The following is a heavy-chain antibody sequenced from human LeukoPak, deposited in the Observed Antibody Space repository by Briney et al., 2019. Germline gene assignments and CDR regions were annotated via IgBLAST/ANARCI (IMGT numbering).Heavy chain of an antibody. CDR1: GYRFTTYG. D-gene: IGHD2-2*01. CDR3: ARDWDNCSSTSCYWNAFDI. V-gene: IGHV1-18*01. Sequence: GASVKVSCKASGYRFTTYGISWVRQVPGQGLEWMGWIGTNNGNTNYAQKFQGRVTMTTDTSTSTVYMELRSLRSEDTAVYYCARDWDNCSSTSCYWNAFDIWGQGTMVTVSS. CDR2: IGTNNGNT. J-gene: IGHJ3*02.